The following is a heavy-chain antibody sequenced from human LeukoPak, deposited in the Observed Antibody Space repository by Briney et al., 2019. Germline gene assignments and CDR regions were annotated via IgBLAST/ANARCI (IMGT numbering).Heavy chain of an antibody. D-gene: IGHD2-2*01. CDR3: AINAYCSSNSCWGNYYYYYMDV. Sequence: ASVKVSCKVSGYTLTELSMHWVRRAPGKGLEWMGGFDPEDGETIYAQKFQGRVTLTEDTSTDTAYMELSSLRSADTAMYYCAINAYCSSNSCWGNYYYYYMDVWGKGTTVTVSS. V-gene: IGHV1-24*01. CDR1: GYTLTELS. J-gene: IGHJ6*03. CDR2: FDPEDGET.